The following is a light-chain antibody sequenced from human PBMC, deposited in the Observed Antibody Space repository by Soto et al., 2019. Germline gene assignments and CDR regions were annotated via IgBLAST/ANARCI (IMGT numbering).Light chain of an antibody. CDR2: AAS. CDR3: QPANSFPLT. J-gene: IGKJ4*01. V-gene: IGKV1-12*01. CDR1: QGISSG. Sequence: DIQMIQSPSSVSASVGDRVTITCRTSQGISSGLSWYQQKPGKAPRLLIYAASSLESVVPSRFSGSGSGTDFTLTISSLQPEDFATYYCQPANSFPLTFGEGTKVEIK.